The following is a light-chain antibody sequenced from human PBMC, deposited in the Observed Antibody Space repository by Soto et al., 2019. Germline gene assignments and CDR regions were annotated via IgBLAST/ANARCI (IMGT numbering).Light chain of an antibody. CDR1: QSVSNY. V-gene: IGKV3-11*01. Sequence: EIVLTQSPATLSFSPGERATLSCRASQSVSNYLAWYQQRPGQAPRLLIYAASNRATGIPARFSGSGSRTDFTLTISSLEPEDFAVYYCQQRSNWPFTFGPATKVDIK. J-gene: IGKJ3*01. CDR3: QQRSNWPFT. CDR2: AAS.